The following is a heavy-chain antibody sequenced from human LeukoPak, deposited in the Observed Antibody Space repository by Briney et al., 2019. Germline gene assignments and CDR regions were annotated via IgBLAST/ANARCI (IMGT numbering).Heavy chain of an antibody. J-gene: IGHJ3*02. CDR2: ISTDGSST. CDR1: GLTFSSYW. CDR3: VREYSSSSGRAFDI. D-gene: IGHD6-6*01. V-gene: IGHV3-74*01. Sequence: GGSLTLSCAASGLTFSSYWMHWARQAPGKGLVCVSRISTDGSSTNSADSVKDRLTIYKDNAKHTLYLQMNSLRAEDTAVYYFVREYSSSSGRAFDIWGQGTMVTVSP.